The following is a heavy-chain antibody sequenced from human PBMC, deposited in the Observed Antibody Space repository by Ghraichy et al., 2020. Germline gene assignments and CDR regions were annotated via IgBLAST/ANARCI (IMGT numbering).Heavy chain of an antibody. V-gene: IGHV3-33*01. CDR1: GFTFSSYG. CDR2: IWYDGSNK. J-gene: IGHJ4*02. D-gene: IGHD2-15*01. CDR3: ARHLGRYCSGGSCYSADY. Sequence: GESLNISCAASGFTFSSYGMHWVRQAPGKGLEWVAVIWYDGSNKYYADSVKGRFTISRDNSKNTLYLQMSSLRAEDTAVYYCARHLGRYCSGGSCYSADYWGQGTLVTVSS.